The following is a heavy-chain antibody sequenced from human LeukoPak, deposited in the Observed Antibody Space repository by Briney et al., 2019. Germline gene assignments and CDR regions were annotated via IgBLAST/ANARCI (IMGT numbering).Heavy chain of an antibody. V-gene: IGHV3-21*01. J-gene: IGHJ4*02. D-gene: IGHD3-22*01. CDR3: AREVSEGFDF. CDR2: FGTRSTSI. Sequence: GGSLRLSCAASGFTFSSYAMNWIRQAPGKGLEWVLSFGTRSTSIYHAGSVKGRFAISRDNAKNSLYLQMNSLRAEDTALYYCAREVSEGFDFWGQGTLVTVSS. CDR1: GFTFSSYA.